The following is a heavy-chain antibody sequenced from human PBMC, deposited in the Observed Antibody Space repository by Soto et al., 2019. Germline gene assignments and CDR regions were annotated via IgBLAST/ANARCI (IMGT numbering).Heavy chain of an antibody. Sequence: EVQLVESGGGLVKPGGSLRLSCAASGFTFSNAWMNWVRQAPGKGLDWVGRIKSKTDGGTTDYAAPVKGRFTISRDDSKNTLYLQMNSLKTEDTAVYYCTTGLEGYGQRLYYYYGMDVWGQGTTVTVSS. CDR2: IKSKTDGGTT. CDR3: TTGLEGYGQRLYYYYGMDV. V-gene: IGHV3-15*07. CDR1: GFTFSNAW. D-gene: IGHD5-18*01. J-gene: IGHJ6*02.